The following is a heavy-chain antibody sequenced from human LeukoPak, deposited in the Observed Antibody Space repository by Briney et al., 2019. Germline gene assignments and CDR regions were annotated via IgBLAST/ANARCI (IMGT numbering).Heavy chain of an antibody. D-gene: IGHD4-17*01. J-gene: IGHJ4*02. V-gene: IGHV3-30*02. CDR3: AKDNYDYGDYDGGDY. CDR2: IRYDGSNK. Sequence: PGGSLRLSCAASGFTPSTYCMLWVPQAPGKGLEWVAFIRYDGSNKYYADSVKGRFTISRDNSKNTLYLQMNSLRAEDTAVYYCAKDNYDYGDYDGGDYWGQGTLVTVSS. CDR1: GFTPSTYC.